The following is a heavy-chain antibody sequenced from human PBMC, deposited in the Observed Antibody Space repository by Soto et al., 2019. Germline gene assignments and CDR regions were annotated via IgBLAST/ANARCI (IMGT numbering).Heavy chain of an antibody. Sequence: QITLKESGPPLVRPTQTLTLTCTFSGFSLSTTGVGVGWIRQPPGKALEWLALIYWDDDKRYSPSLKSRLTSTKDTPKNEVILTMTNVDPVDTATYYCAQRRRDYGLGRDRANYFDPWGQGTLVTVSS. CDR3: AQRRRDYGLGRDRANYFDP. V-gene: IGHV2-5*02. J-gene: IGHJ5*02. D-gene: IGHD3-10*01. CDR2: IYWDDDK. CDR1: GFSLSTTGVG.